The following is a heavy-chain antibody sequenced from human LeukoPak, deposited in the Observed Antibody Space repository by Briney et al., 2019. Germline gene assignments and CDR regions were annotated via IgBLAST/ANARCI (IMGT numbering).Heavy chain of an antibody. J-gene: IGHJ4*02. CDR2: IYTSGST. V-gene: IGHV4-61*02. Sequence: SETLSPTCTVSGGSISSGSYYGSWIRQPAGKGLEWIGRIYTSGSTNYNPSLKSRVTISVDTSKNQFSLKLSSVTAADTAVYYCARDGGYSSGWYVPLDYWGQGTLVTVSS. D-gene: IGHD6-19*01. CDR3: ARDGGYSSGWYVPLDY. CDR1: GGSISSGSYY.